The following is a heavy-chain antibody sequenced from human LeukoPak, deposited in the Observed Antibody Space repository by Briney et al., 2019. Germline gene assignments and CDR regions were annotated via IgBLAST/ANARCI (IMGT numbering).Heavy chain of an antibody. D-gene: IGHD1-26*01. J-gene: IGHJ4*02. CDR2: ISYDGSNK. Sequence: PGGSLRLSCAASGFTFSSYAMHWVRQAPGKGLEWVAVISYDGSNKYYADSVKGRFTISRDNSKNTLYVQMNSLRAEDTAVYYCAREGKVGATFCFDYWGQGTLVTVSS. CDR1: GFTFSSYA. CDR3: AREGKVGATFCFDY. V-gene: IGHV3-30-3*01.